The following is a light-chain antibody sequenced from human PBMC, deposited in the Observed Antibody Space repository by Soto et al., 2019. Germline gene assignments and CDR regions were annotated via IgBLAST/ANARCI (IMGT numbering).Light chain of an antibody. CDR2: GAS. CDR3: QQYNKWPLT. J-gene: IGKJ1*01. V-gene: IGKV3-15*01. Sequence: DIVLTQSPGTLYLSPGVRATLSCRASQSVSSGYLAWYQQKPGQAPRLLIYGASTRATGIPVRFSGSASGTEFTLTISSLQSEDFTVYYCQQYNKWPLTFGQGTKVDI. CDR1: QSVSSGY.